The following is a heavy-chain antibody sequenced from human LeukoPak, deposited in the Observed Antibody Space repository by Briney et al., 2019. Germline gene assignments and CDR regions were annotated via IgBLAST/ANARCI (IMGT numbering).Heavy chain of an antibody. J-gene: IGHJ5*02. CDR3: AREGGYYGSGSYNWFDP. Sequence: ASVKVSCKASGYTFTSCGISWVRQAPGQGLEWMGWISAYNGNTNYAQKFQGRVTITTDESTSTAYMELSSLRSEDTAVYYCAREGGYYGSGSYNWFDPWGQGTLVTVSS. CDR1: GYTFTSCG. V-gene: IGHV1-18*01. D-gene: IGHD3-10*01. CDR2: ISAYNGNT.